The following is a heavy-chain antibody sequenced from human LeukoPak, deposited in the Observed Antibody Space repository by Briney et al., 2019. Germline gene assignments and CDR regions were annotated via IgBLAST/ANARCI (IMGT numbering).Heavy chain of an antibody. D-gene: IGHD6-13*01. V-gene: IGHV3-33*01. CDR3: ARDLFRAAAGKRAYYYGMDV. J-gene: IGHJ6*04. Sequence: PGGSLRLSCAASGFTFSSYGMHWARQAPGKGLEWVAVIWYDGSNKYYADSVKGRFTISRDNSKNTLYLQMNSLRAEDTAVYYCARDLFRAAAGKRAYYYGMDVWGKGTTVTVSS. CDR1: GFTFSSYG. CDR2: IWYDGSNK.